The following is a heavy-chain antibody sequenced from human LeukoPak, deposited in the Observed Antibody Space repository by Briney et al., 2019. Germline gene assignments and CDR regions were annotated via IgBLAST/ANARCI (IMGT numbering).Heavy chain of an antibody. Sequence: GGSLRPSCAASGFIFDDFDMSWVRQPPGKGLEWVSGINWNGGGTVYADSVKGRFTISRDNAKNSLYLQMDTLTVEDTAFYYCVRGGASASYFDFWGLGTLVTVSP. CDR1: GFIFDDFD. D-gene: IGHD5-18*01. V-gene: IGHV3-20*04. CDR3: VRGGASASYFDF. CDR2: INWNGGGT. J-gene: IGHJ4*02.